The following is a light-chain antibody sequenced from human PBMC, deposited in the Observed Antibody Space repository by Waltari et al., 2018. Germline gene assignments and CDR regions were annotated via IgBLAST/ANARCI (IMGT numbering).Light chain of an antibody. CDR3: SSYTSSNTWV. CDR2: GVS. J-gene: IGLJ3*02. V-gene: IGLV2-14*03. Sequence: QSALTQPASVSGSPGQSITVSCTGTSRDVGGYTYVSWYQQPPVKAPKLMIFGVSNRPSGVSNRFSGSKSGNTASLTISGLQAEDEADYYCSSYTSSNTWVFGGGTKLTVL. CDR1: SRDVGGYTY.